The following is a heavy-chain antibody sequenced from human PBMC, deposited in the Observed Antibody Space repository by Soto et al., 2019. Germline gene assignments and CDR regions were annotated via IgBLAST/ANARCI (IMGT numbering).Heavy chain of an antibody. D-gene: IGHD2-15*01. CDR2: INPNSGGT. J-gene: IGHJ4*02. CDR1: GYTFTGYY. Sequence: ASVKVSFKASGYTFTGYYMHWVRQAPGQGLDCIGWINPNSGGTNYAQKFQGRVTMTRDTSISTAYMELSRLRSDDTAVYYCSRFCSDGSCYHGTFDYGGQGTLVTVSS. V-gene: IGHV1-2*02. CDR3: SRFCSDGSCYHGTFDY.